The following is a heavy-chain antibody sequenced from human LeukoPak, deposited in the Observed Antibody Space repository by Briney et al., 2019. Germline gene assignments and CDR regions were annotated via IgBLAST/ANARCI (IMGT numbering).Heavy chain of an antibody. D-gene: IGHD2-2*01. V-gene: IGHV4-38-2*01. CDR3: ARLHAYCSSTSCLLFQH. J-gene: IGHJ1*01. Sequence: PSETLSLTCAVSGYSISSSYYWGWIRQPPGKGLEWIGGIYHSGSTYYNPSLKSRVTISVDTSKNQFSLKLSSVTAADTAVYYCARLHAYCSSTSCLLFQHWGQGTLVTVSS. CDR2: IYHSGST. CDR1: GYSISSSYY.